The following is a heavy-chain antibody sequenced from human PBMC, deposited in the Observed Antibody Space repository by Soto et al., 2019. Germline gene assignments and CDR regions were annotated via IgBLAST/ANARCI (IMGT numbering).Heavy chain of an antibody. CDR1: GYSFTTYW. D-gene: IGHD3-10*01. CDR3: ARRGQKQDAGMDV. CDR2: IDPRYSHT. V-gene: IGHV5-10-1*01. Sequence: GESLKISCKGSGYSFTTYWITWVRQVPGKGLEWMGKIDPRYSHTDYSPSFQGHFTISVDKSTSTASLQWSSLKASDTAMFFWARRGQKQDAGMDVWAQGTTVTVS. J-gene: IGHJ6*02.